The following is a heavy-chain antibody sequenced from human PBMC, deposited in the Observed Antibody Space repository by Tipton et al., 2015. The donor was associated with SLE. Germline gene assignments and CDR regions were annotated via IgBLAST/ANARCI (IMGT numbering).Heavy chain of an antibody. CDR1: GASITSGSFY. D-gene: IGHD5-24*01. J-gene: IGHJ5*02. CDR3: ARGAQEGRRWLQPTPNNWFDP. Sequence: TLSLTCTVSGASITSGSFYWSWIRQSVGKGLEWIGRMYTSGSTNYNPSLKSRVTISVDTSKNQFSLKLSSVTAADTAVYYCARGAQEGRRWLQPTPNNWFDPWGQGTLVTVSS. V-gene: IGHV4-61*02. CDR2: MYTSGST.